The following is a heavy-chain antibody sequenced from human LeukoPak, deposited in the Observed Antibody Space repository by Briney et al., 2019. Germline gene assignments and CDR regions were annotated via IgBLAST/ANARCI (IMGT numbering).Heavy chain of an antibody. CDR3: AIVTDYYDSSGYYDY. D-gene: IGHD3-22*01. Sequence: GRSLRLSCAASGFTFSSYAMTWVRQAPGKGLEWVSGISGSGGSTYNADSVKGRFTISRDNSKNTLYLQVNSLRAEDTAVYYCAIVTDYYDSSGYYDYWGQGTLVTVSS. V-gene: IGHV3-23*01. J-gene: IGHJ4*02. CDR1: GFTFSSYA. CDR2: ISGSGGST.